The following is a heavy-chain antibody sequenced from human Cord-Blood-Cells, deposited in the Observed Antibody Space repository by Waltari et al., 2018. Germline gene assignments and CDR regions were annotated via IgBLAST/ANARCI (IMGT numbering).Heavy chain of an antibody. J-gene: IGHJ4*02. V-gene: IGHV3-23*01. CDR1: GFTFSSYA. CDR2: MGGRGGST. D-gene: IGHD3-16*01. Sequence: EVQLLESGGGLVQPGGSLRLSCAASGFTFSSYAMSWVRQAQGKWVSGVSDMGGRGGSTNYASPVKGRFNISRGNAKNALYLQMNSVRAGDTAVYYCAKGGGRWGQGALVTVSS. CDR3: AKGGGR.